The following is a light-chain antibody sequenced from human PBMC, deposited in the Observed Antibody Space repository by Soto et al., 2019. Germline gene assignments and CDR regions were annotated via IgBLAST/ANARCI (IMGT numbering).Light chain of an antibody. Sequence: DIQMTQSPSTLSASVGDSVTITCRASQSIGGWLAWYQQKPGKAPNLLIYKASNLESGVPSRFSGSGSGTEFTLTINSLQPDDFATYHCQQHNSYPYTFGQGTKLEIK. CDR2: KAS. CDR3: QQHNSYPYT. V-gene: IGKV1-5*03. J-gene: IGKJ2*01. CDR1: QSIGGW.